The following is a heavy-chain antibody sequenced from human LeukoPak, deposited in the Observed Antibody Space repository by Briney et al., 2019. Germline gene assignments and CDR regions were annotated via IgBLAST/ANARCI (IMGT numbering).Heavy chain of an antibody. Sequence: PGRSLRLSCAASGFIFNTYAMHWVRQAPGKGLVWVSGIRWNSGSIDYADSVKGRFTISRDNAKNSLYMQMNSLRGEDTALYDCAADIAYSYSMDVWGQGTTVTVSS. V-gene: IGHV3-9*01. D-gene: IGHD2-21*01. CDR2: IRWNSGSI. J-gene: IGHJ6*02. CDR3: AADIAYSYSMDV. CDR1: GFIFNTYA.